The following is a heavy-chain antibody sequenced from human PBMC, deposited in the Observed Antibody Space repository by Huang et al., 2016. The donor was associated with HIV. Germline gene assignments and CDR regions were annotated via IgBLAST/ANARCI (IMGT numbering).Heavy chain of an antibody. V-gene: IGHV4-59*11. CDR2: IYYSGVS. CDR1: GGSISSHY. D-gene: IGHD2-15*01. J-gene: IGHJ4*01. CDR3: ARDRRHCSGGSCYYSDY. Sequence: QVQLQESGPGLVKPSETLSLTCSVSGGSISSHYWIWIRQPPGKGLEWIGSIYYSGVSNYSPSLKSRVFISVDTSRNQFALKLSSVTAADTAVYYCARDRRHCSGGSCYYSDYWGHGTLVTVSS.